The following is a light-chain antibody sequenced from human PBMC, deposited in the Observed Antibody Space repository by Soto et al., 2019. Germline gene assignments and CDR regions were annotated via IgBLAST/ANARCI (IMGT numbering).Light chain of an antibody. CDR2: GVS. V-gene: IGLV2-23*02. Sequence: QSALTQPASVSGSPGQSITISCTGTSSDIDVYDLVSWYRQYPGKAPKLMIYGVSKRPSGVSDRFSGSKSGNTASLTISGLQTEDEADYYCCSYAGFTTYVVGSGTKVTVL. CDR3: CSYAGFTTYV. CDR1: SSDIDVYDL. J-gene: IGLJ1*01.